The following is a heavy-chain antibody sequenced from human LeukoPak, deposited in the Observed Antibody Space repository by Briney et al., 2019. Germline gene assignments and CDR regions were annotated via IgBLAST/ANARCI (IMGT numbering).Heavy chain of an antibody. CDR2: IIPIFSTA. D-gene: IGHD2-2*01. CDR3: ARDGCNCSSTSCYCDDAFDI. J-gene: IGHJ3*02. Sequence: GASVKVSRKASGGTFSSYAISWVRQAPGQGLEWMGGIIPIFSTANYAQKFQGRVTITADESTSTAYMELSSLRSADKAVYYCARDGCNCSSTSCYCDDAFDIWGKGTMVTVSS. V-gene: IGHV1-69*01. CDR1: GGTFSSYA.